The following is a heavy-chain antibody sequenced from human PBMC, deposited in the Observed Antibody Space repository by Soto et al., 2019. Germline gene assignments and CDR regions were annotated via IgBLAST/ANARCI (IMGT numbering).Heavy chain of an antibody. V-gene: IGHV3-30*18. J-gene: IGHJ4*02. Sequence: GGSLRLSCAASGFTFSSYGMHWVRQAPGKGLEWVAAISYDGSNKYYADSVKGRFTISRDNSKNTPYLQMYSLRAEDTAVYYCAKDQGVIVGAIHGYYFDTWGQGTLVTVSS. D-gene: IGHD1-26*01. CDR2: ISYDGSNK. CDR1: GFTFSSYG. CDR3: AKDQGVIVGAIHGYYFDT.